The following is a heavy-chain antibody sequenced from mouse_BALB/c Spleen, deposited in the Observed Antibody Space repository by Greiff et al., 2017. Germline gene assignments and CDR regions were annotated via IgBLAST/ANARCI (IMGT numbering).Heavy chain of an antibody. CDR1: GFTFSDYY. J-gene: IGHJ4*01. CDR3: ARGHYDYAMDY. D-gene: IGHD2-3*01. V-gene: IGHV5-4*02. CDR2: ISDGGSYT. Sequence: EVQVVESGGGLVKPGGSLKLSCAASGFTFSDYYMYWVRQTPEKRLEWVATISDGGSYTYYPDSVKGRFTISRDNAKNNLYLQMSSLKSEDTAMYYCARGHYDYAMDYWGQGTSVTVSS.